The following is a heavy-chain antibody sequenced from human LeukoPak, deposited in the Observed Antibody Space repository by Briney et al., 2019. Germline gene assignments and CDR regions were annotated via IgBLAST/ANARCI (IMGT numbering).Heavy chain of an antibody. V-gene: IGHV3-23*01. CDR3: ANGLAASGDSLLRDYYYFMDV. J-gene: IGHJ6*03. CDR1: GFTFDHYA. D-gene: IGHD7-27*01. CDR2: ISGSGAST. Sequence: PGGSLRLSCAASGFTFDHYAMSWVRQAPGKGLEWVSTISGSGASTYYADSLRGRFTIMRDNSQNTLYLHIKNLRAEDSALYYCANGLAASGDSLLRDYYYFMDVWGKGTTVTVSS.